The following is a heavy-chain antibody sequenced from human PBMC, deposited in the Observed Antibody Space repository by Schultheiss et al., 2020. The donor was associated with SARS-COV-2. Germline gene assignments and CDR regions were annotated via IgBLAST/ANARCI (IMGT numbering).Heavy chain of an antibody. CDR3: AKMSIAAAGTDYYYGMDV. CDR2: ISYDGSNK. V-gene: IGHV3-30*18. J-gene: IGHJ6*02. D-gene: IGHD6-13*01. Sequence: GGSLRLSCAASGFTFSSYAMSWVRQAPGKGLEWVAVISYDGSNKYYADSVKGRFTISRDNSQNTLYLQMNSLRAEDTALYYCAKMSIAAAGTDYYYGMDVWGQGTTVTVSS. CDR1: GFTFSSYA.